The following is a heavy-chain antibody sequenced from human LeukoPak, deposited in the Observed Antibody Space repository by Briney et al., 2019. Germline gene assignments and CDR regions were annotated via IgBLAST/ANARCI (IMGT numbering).Heavy chain of an antibody. J-gene: IGHJ6*02. CDR2: INSDGSSI. Sequence: GGSLRLSCAASGFTFSSYWIHWVRQAPGKGLVWVSRINSDGSSITYADSVKGRFTISRDNAKNTLYLQMSSLRAEDTAVYYCARTRGYSYGSYYYYYGMDVWGQGTTVTVSS. CDR3: ARTRGYSYGSYYYYYGMDV. D-gene: IGHD5-18*01. CDR1: GFTFSSYW. V-gene: IGHV3-74*03.